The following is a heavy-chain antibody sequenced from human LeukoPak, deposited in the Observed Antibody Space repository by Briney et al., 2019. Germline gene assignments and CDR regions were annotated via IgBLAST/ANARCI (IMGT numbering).Heavy chain of an antibody. Sequence: ASVKVSCKASGYTFTSYGISWVRQAPGQGLEWMGRISAYNGNTNYAQKLQGRVTMTTDTSTSTAYMELRSLRSDDTAVYYCARGSPGLVTAIRLFDYWGQGTLVTVSS. J-gene: IGHJ4*02. CDR1: GYTFTSYG. D-gene: IGHD2-21*02. CDR3: ARGSPGLVTAIRLFDY. CDR2: ISAYNGNT. V-gene: IGHV1-18*01.